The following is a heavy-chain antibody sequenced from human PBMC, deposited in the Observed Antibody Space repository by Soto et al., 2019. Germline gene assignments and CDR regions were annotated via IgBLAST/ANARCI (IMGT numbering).Heavy chain of an antibody. Sequence: ASVKVSCKASGYTFTSYGISWVGQAPGQGLEWMGWISAYNSNTNYAQKLQGRVTMTTDTSTSTAYMELRSLRSDETAVYYCARDSYYDSKQGFDYWGQGTLVTVSS. V-gene: IGHV1-18*01. J-gene: IGHJ4*02. CDR2: ISAYNSNT. D-gene: IGHD3-22*01. CDR1: GYTFTSYG. CDR3: ARDSYYDSKQGFDY.